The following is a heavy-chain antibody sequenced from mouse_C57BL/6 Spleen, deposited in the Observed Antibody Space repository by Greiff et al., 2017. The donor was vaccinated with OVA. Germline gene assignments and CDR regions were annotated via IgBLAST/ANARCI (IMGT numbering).Heavy chain of an antibody. CDR2: IHPNSGST. Sequence: VQLQQPGAELVKPGASVKLSCKASGYTFTSYWMHWVKQRPGQGLEWIGMIHPNSGSTNYNEKFKSKATLTVDKSSSTAYMQLSSLTSEDSAVCYCARGYGGYYWAWFAYWGQGTLVTVSA. CDR1: GYTFTSYW. D-gene: IGHD2-3*01. V-gene: IGHV1-64*01. J-gene: IGHJ3*01. CDR3: ARGYGGYYWAWFAY.